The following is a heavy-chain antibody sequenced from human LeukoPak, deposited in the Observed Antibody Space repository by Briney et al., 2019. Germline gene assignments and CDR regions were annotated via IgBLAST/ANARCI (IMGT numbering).Heavy chain of an antibody. Sequence: GESLKISCKGSGYSFTSYWIGWVRRMPGKGLEWMGIIYPGDSDTRYSPSFQGQVTISADKSISTAYLQWSSLKASDTAMYYCARQRGYSYGPYWYFDLWGRGTLVTVSS. V-gene: IGHV5-51*01. CDR3: ARQRGYSYGPYWYFDL. D-gene: IGHD5-18*01. CDR1: GYSFTSYW. CDR2: IYPGDSDT. J-gene: IGHJ2*01.